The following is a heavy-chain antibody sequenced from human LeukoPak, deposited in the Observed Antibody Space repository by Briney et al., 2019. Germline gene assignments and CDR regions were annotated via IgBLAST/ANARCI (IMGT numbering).Heavy chain of an antibody. CDR1: GFTFGDYS. V-gene: IGHV3-49*03. Sequence: GGSLRLSCSASGFTFGDYSMSWFRQAPGKGLEWVGFIRNKAYGGTAEYAASVKGRFTISRDDSESIAYLQMDSLKTEDTAVYFCSREVRYFDWFQADYWGQGTLVTVSS. CDR3: SREVRYFDWFQADY. D-gene: IGHD3-9*01. CDR2: IRNKAYGGTA. J-gene: IGHJ4*02.